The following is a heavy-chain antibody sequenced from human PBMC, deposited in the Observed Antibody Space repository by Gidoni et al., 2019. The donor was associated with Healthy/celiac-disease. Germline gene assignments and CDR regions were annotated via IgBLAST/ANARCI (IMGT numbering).Heavy chain of an antibody. D-gene: IGHD5-18*01. CDR1: GFTFSSYG. Sequence: QVQLVESGGGVVQPGRSLRLSCAASGFTFSSYGMHWVRQAPGKGLEWVAVISYDGRNKYYADSVKGRFTISRDNSKNTLYLQMNSLRAEDTAVYYCAKEGRGYSYMREEDFDYWGQGTLVTVSS. J-gene: IGHJ4*02. CDR3: AKEGRGYSYMREEDFDY. CDR2: ISYDGRNK. V-gene: IGHV3-30*18.